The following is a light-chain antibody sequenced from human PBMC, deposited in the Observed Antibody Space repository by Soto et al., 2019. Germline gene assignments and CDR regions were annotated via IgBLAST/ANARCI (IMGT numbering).Light chain of an antibody. CDR1: SSDVGAYNY. Sequence: QSALTQPPSASGSPGQSVTISCTGTSSDVGAYNYVSWYQQHPGKAPKLLIYEVSKQPSGVPDRFSGSKSGNTAPLPISGLPAEDEADYYCASYAGSPFIVIGTGTKLTVL. CDR2: EVS. V-gene: IGLV2-8*01. J-gene: IGLJ1*01. CDR3: ASYAGSPFIV.